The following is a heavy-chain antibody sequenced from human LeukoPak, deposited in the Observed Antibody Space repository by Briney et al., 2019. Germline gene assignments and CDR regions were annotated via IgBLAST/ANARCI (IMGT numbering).Heavy chain of an antibody. Sequence: SETLSLTCTDPGGSFSSYYWSWIRQPVGKGLERIGRVYSSRSTNYNPSLKSRGIMSIDTSKNQFSLKVRSVTAADTAVYYCARDYSQAGESGIPTDYWGQGILVSVSS. CDR1: GGSFSSYY. D-gene: IGHD1-1*01. V-gene: IGHV4-4*07. J-gene: IGHJ4*02. CDR3: ARDYSQAGESGIPTDY. CDR2: VYSSRST.